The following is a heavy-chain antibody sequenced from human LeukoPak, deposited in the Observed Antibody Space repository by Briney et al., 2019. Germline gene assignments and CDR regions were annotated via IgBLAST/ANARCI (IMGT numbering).Heavy chain of an antibody. D-gene: IGHD6-6*01. J-gene: IGHJ4*02. CDR2: IWYDGSNK. V-gene: IGHV3-33*06. Sequence: PGGSLRLSCAASGFTFSSSGMHWVRQAPGKGLEWVAVIWYDGSNKYYADSVKGRFIVSRDNSKNTLYLQMNSLRAEDTAVYYCAKDHDRSSFHNYFDYWGQGTLVTVSS. CDR3: AKDHDRSSFHNYFDY. CDR1: GFTFSSSG.